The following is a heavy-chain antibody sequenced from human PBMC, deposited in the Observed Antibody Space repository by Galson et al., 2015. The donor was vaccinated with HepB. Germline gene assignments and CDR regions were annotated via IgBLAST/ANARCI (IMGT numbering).Heavy chain of an antibody. CDR2: INSDGSST. CDR1: GFTFSTYW. V-gene: IGHV3-74*01. J-gene: IGHJ4*02. Sequence: SLRLSCAASGFTFSTYWMHWVRQAPGKGLVWVSRINSDGSSTSYADSVKGRFTISRDNAKNTLYVQMNSLRAEDTAVYYCARGTSSGSYYIFGYWGQGTLVTVSS. D-gene: IGHD3-10*01. CDR3: ARGTSSGSYYIFGY.